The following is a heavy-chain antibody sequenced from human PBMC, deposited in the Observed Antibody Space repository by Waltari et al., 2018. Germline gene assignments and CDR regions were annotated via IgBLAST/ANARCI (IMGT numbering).Heavy chain of an antibody. CDR3: ASSRAKEFRGFSVDY. CDR2: IDTAGSKT. CDR1: GYTFPELS. Sequence: QAQLVQSGAGVDKTVPSAKVSCNVSGYTFPELSMHRARPAPGQGLEWMGGIDTAGSKTNDAQKVQGRVNMTRDTATNSAYLELSSLRAEDTAVYYCASSRAKEFRGFSVDYWGQGTRGTVSS. V-gene: IGHV1-24*01. D-gene: IGHD3-10*01. J-gene: IGHJ4*02.